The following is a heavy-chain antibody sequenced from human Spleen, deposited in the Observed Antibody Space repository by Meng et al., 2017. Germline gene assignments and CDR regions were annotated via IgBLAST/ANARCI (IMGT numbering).Heavy chain of an antibody. V-gene: IGHV1-8*01. Sequence: LGQSGGEVKKPGGSVEVSCKASCYNLHRDGNNWVRQATGQGLEWMGWMNPNSVNTGYAQKFQGRVTMTRNTSISTAYMELSSLRSEDTAVYYCARGGGASYTDYWGQGTLVTVSS. J-gene: IGHJ4*02. CDR1: CYNLHRDG. CDR3: ARGGGASYTDY. CDR2: MNPNSVNT. D-gene: IGHD1-26*01.